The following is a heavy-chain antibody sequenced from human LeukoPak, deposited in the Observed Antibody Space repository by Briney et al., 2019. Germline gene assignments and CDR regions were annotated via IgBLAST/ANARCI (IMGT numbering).Heavy chain of an antibody. V-gene: IGHV4-34*01. CDR3: ARQITYYDFWSGYYVDY. Sequence: SETLSLTCAVYGGSFSGYYWSWIRQPPGKGLEWIGEINHSGSTNYNPSLKSRVTISVDTSKNQFSLKLSSVTAADTAVYYCARQITYYDFWSGYYVDYWGQGTLVTVST. CDR2: INHSGST. CDR1: GGSFSGYY. J-gene: IGHJ4*02. D-gene: IGHD3-3*01.